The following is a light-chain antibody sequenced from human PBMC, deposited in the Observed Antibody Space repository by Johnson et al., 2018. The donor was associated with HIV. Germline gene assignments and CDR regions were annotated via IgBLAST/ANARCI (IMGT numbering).Light chain of an antibody. V-gene: IGLV1-44*01. J-gene: IGLJ1*01. CDR1: SSNIGSSP. CDR2: RNN. CDR3: APWDDTLNGRYV. Sequence: QSVLTQPPSVSAAPGQKVTISCSGSSSNIGSSPVNWYQQLPGTAPKLLIYRNNQRPSGVPDRFSGSKSGTSASLAISGLQAEDEADYYCAPWDDTLNGRYVFGTGTKVTVL.